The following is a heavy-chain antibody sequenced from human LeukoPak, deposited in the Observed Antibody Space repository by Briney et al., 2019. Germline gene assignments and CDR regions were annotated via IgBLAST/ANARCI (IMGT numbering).Heavy chain of an antibody. Sequence: GGSLRLSCATSGFTFSNYAMSWVRQTPVKGLEWVSSISGSGDTTYYAGSVKGRFTISRDNSKNTVNLQMNSMRGEDTALYYCAKGGGFNCYSSSDCWGQGTLVTVSS. D-gene: IGHD2-15*01. CDR2: ISGSGDTT. CDR1: GFTFSNYA. V-gene: IGHV3-23*01. CDR3: AKGGGFNCYSSSDC. J-gene: IGHJ4*02.